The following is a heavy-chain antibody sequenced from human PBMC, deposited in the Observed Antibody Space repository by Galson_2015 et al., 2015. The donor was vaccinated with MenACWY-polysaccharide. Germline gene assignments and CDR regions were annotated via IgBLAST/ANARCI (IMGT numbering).Heavy chain of an antibody. CDR3: TRTIACNHTFVDS. V-gene: IGHV1-8*01. CDR1: GYTFSSYD. CDR2: MNPNSGNT. J-gene: IGHJ4*02. D-gene: IGHD2-21*01. Sequence: SVKVSCKASGYTFSSYDINWVRQASGQGLEWMGWMNPNSGNTGYTQKFQGRVAMTRDTATSTAYMELRMLRYDDTAVYYCTRTIACNHTFVDSWCQGTLVSVS.